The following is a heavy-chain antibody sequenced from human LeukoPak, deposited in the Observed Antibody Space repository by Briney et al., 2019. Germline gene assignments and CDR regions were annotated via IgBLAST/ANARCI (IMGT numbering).Heavy chain of an antibody. CDR1: GGSISSYY. J-gene: IGHJ4*02. CDR2: IYYSGST. CDR3: ASYRSGSMFDY. Sequence: PSETLSLTCTVSGGSISSYYWSWIRQPPGKGLEWIGYIYYSGSTNYNPSPKSRITISVDASKNQFSLKLSSVTAADTALYYCASYRSGSMFDYWGQGTLVTVSS. V-gene: IGHV4-59*08. D-gene: IGHD2/OR15-2a*01.